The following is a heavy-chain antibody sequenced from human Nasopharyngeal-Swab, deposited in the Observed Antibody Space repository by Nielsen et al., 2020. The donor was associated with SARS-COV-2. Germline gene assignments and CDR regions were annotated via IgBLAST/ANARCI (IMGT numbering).Heavy chain of an antibody. Sequence: LRLSCTVSGGSISSGDYYWSWIRQPPGKGLEWIGYIYYSGSTYYNPSLKSRVTISVDTSKNQFSLKLSSVTAADTAVYYCARAQLGPYGSHVDYWGQGTLVTVSS. J-gene: IGHJ4*02. CDR2: IYYSGST. D-gene: IGHD3-10*01. CDR3: ARAQLGPYGSHVDY. V-gene: IGHV4-30-4*01. CDR1: GGSISSGDYY.